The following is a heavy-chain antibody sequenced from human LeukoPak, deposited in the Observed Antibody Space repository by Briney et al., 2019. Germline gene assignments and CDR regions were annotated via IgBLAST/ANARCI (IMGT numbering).Heavy chain of an antibody. V-gene: IGHV3-21*01. CDR2: ISSSSSYI. J-gene: IGHJ3*02. Sequence: GGSLRLSCAASGFTFSSYSMNWVRQAPGKGLEWVSSISSSSSYIYYADSVKGRFTISRDSAKNSLYLQMNSLRAEDTAVYYCARDHYGSGSAFDIWGQGTMVTVSS. CDR1: GFTFSSYS. D-gene: IGHD3-10*01. CDR3: ARDHYGSGSAFDI.